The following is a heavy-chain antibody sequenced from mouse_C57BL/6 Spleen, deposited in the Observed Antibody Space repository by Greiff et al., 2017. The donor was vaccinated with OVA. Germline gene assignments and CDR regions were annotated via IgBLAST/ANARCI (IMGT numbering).Heavy chain of an antibody. D-gene: IGHD4-1*01. CDR2: INPNNGGT. CDR1: GYTFTDYY. CDR3: ASVTGHWYFDV. J-gene: IGHJ1*03. Sequence: EVQLQQSGPELVKPGASVKISCKASGYTFTDYYMNWVKQSHGKSLEWIGDINPNNGGTSYNQKFKGKATLTVDKSSSTAYMELRSLTSEDSAVYYCASVTGHWYFDVWGTGTTVTVSS. V-gene: IGHV1-26*01.